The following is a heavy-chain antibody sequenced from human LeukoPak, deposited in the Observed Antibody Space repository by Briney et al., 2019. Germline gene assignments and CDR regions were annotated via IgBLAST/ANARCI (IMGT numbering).Heavy chain of an antibody. D-gene: IGHD1-26*01. CDR2: IYYSGST. Sequence: SETLSLTCSVSVASLSSSSNYWGWIRQPPGKGLEWIGSIYYSGSTSYNPSFKSGVTISAGTSNRQFSLELSSVTAADTAVYYCARNTGSYIAYWGQGTLVTVSS. V-gene: IGHV4-39*01. CDR3: ARNTGSYIAY. J-gene: IGHJ4*02. CDR1: VASLSSSSNY.